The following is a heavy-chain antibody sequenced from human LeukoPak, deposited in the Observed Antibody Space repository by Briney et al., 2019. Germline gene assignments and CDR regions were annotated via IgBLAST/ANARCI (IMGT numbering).Heavy chain of an antibody. J-gene: IGHJ6*03. V-gene: IGHV4-59*01. CDR1: GGSISSYY. Sequence: SETLSLTCTVSGGSISSYYWSWIRQPPGKGLEWIGYIYYSGSTNYNPSLKSRVTISVDTSKNQFSLKLSSVTAADTAVYYCARLLRYYGSGSYYKYYYMDVWGKGTTVTISS. CDR2: IYYSGST. CDR3: ARLLRYYGSGSYYKYYYMDV. D-gene: IGHD3-10*01.